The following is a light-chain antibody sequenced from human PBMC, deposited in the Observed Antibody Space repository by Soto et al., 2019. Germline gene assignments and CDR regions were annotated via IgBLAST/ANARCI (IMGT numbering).Light chain of an antibody. V-gene: IGLV2-14*01. CDR2: EVI. Sequence: QSVLTQPPSVSAAPGQKVTISCSGTSSDVGAYNSISWYQQHPGKAPKLIIYEVINRPSGVSNRFSGSKSGNTASLTISGLQPEDEADYYCSSYTSIITVVFGGGTKVTVL. CDR3: SSYTSIITVV. J-gene: IGLJ2*01. CDR1: SSDVGAYNS.